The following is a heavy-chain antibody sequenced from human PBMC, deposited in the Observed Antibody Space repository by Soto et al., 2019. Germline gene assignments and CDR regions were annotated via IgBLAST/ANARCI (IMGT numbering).Heavy chain of an antibody. V-gene: IGHV1-18*01. CDR2: ISAYNGNT. CDR3: ARDTEEGVAVAGKPFDY. CDR1: GYTFTSYG. Sequence: QVQLVQSGAEVKKPGASVKVSCKASGYTFTSYGISWVRQAPGQGLEWMGWISAYNGNTNYAQKLQGRVTMTTGTSTSTAYMELRSLRSDDTVVYYCARDTEEGVAVAGKPFDYWGQGTLVTVSS. D-gene: IGHD6-19*01. J-gene: IGHJ4*02.